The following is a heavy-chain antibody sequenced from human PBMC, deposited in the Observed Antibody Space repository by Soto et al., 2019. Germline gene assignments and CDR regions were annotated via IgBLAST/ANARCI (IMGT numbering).Heavy chain of an antibody. D-gene: IGHD3-22*01. CDR1: GGSISSGGYY. CDR3: ARVTYYYDSSGYYPLYYFDY. J-gene: IGHJ4*02. V-gene: IGHV4-31*03. CDR2: IYYSGST. Sequence: LSLTCTVSGGSISSGGYYWSWIRQHPGKGLEWIGYIYYSGSTYYNPSLKSRVTISVDTSKNQFSLKLSSVTAADTAVYYCARVTYYYDSSGYYPLYYFDYWGQGTLVTVSS.